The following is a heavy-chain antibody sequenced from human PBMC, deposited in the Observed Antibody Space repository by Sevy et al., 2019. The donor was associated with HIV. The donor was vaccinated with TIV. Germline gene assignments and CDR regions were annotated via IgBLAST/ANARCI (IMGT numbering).Heavy chain of an antibody. CDR3: ASSRTTSFGWD. Sequence: GGSLRLSCAASGFTFNNYWMSWVRQAPGKGLEWVANIRQDGSEKYYVESVKGRFTISRDNAKNSLFLQMNSLRAEDTAVYYCASSRTTSFGWDWCQGTLVTVSS. CDR1: GFTFNNYW. D-gene: IGHD1-26*01. CDR2: IRQDGSEK. V-gene: IGHV3-7*01. J-gene: IGHJ4*02.